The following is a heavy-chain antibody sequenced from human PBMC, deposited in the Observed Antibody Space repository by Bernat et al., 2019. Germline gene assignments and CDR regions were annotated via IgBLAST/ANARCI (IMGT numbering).Heavy chain of an antibody. D-gene: IGHD5-12*01. J-gene: IGHJ4*02. CDR2: INPSGGSK. V-gene: IGHV1-46*01. CDR3: ARDGRYSGYDIYFDY. Sequence: QVQLVQSGAEVKKPGASVKVSCKASGYTFTSYYMHWVRQAPGQGLEWMGIINPSGGSKSYAQKFQGRVTMTRDTSTSTVYMELSSLRSEDTAVYYCARDGRYSGYDIYFDYWGQGTLVTVSS. CDR1: GYTFTSYY.